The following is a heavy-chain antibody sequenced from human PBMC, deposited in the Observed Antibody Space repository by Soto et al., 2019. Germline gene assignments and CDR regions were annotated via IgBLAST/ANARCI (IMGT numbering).Heavy chain of an antibody. D-gene: IGHD3-16*01. Sequence: QVQLVHSGAEVKKPGSSVKVSCKTSGGTYSPYTINWVRQAPGQGLEWMGRIIPFLGVTNYGLKFQARVTITADKATNPAYMELRGLRFEDTAVYYCARDWESSVSTWSFGGFWGRGTLVTVSS. V-gene: IGHV1-69*04. CDR1: GGTYSPYT. J-gene: IGHJ4*02. CDR2: IIPFLGVT. CDR3: ARDWESSVSTWSFGGF.